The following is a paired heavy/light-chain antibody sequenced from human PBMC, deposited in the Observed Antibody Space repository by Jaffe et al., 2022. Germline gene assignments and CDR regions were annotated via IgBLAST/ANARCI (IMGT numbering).Light chain of an antibody. CDR2: DAS. CDR3: LQDYNFPRT. V-gene: IGKV1-6*01. CDR1: QDIRYY. Sequence: AIQMTQSPSSLSASVGDRVTITCRASQDIRYYLGWYQQKPGKAPKVLIYDASRLQSGVPSRFSGSGSGTDFTLTISSLQPEDFATYYCLQDYNFPRTFGQGTKVEIK. J-gene: IGKJ1*01.
Heavy chain of an antibody. V-gene: IGHV5-51*01. J-gene: IGHJ4*02. Sequence: EVQLVQSGAEVKKPGESLKISCKDSGDNFGTYYIAWVRQMPGKGLEWMGIIFPGDSETRYSPSFQGQVTFSADLSISTAYLQWGSLKASDTATYYCAKQRDGSGQFDYWGQGTLVAVSS. CDR1: GDNFGTYY. CDR3: AKQRDGSGQFDY. CDR2: IFPGDSET. D-gene: IGHD3-10*01.